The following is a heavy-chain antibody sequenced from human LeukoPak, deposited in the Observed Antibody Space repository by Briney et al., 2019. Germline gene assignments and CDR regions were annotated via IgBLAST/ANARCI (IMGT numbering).Heavy chain of an antibody. J-gene: IGHJ5*02. D-gene: IGHD2-15*01. Sequence: PGGSLRLSCAASGFTFSSYAMSWVRQAPGKGLEWVSAISGSGGSTYYADSVKGRFTISRDNSKNTLYLQMNSLRAEDTAVYYCAKDLIVVAATPTNWFDPWGQETLVTVSS. CDR1: GFTFSSYA. CDR2: ISGSGGST. V-gene: IGHV3-23*01. CDR3: AKDLIVVAATPTNWFDP.